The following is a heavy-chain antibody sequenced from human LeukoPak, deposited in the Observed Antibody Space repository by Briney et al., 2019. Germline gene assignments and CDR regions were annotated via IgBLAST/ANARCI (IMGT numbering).Heavy chain of an antibody. D-gene: IGHD2-15*01. J-gene: IGHJ4*02. CDR2: IYSGGST. Sequence: GGSLRLSCAASGFTVSSNYMSWVRQAPGKGLEWGSVIYSGGSTYYADSVKGRLTISRDNSKNTLYLQMNSLRAEDTAVYYCARDVYCSGGSCYSDYWGQGTLVTVSS. CDR3: ARDVYCSGGSCYSDY. CDR1: GFTVSSNY. V-gene: IGHV3-53*01.